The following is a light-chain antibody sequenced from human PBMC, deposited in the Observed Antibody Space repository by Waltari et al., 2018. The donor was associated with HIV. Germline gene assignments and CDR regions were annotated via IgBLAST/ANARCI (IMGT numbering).Light chain of an antibody. V-gene: IGLV2-14*01. CDR1: SSDVGGYNY. CDR3: SSYTSSITWV. J-gene: IGLJ3*02. Sequence: QSALTQPASVSGSPGQSITISCTGTSSDVGGYNYVSWYQQHPGKAPKLMIYEVSSRPSGVSNRFSGSKSGNTASLTISVLQAEDEADYYCSSYTSSITWVFGGGTKLTVL. CDR2: EVS.